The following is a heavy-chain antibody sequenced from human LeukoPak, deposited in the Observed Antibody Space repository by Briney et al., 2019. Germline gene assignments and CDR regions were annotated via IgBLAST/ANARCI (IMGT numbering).Heavy chain of an antibody. CDR2: ISGSGGST. CDR1: GFTFSSYA. CDR3: ATGGSSWYRFDY. D-gene: IGHD6-13*01. J-gene: IGHJ4*02. Sequence: GGSLRLSCAASGFTFSSYAMSWVRQAPGKGLEWVSAISGSGGSTYYADSVKGRFTISRDNSKNTLYLQMNGLRAEDTAVYYCATGGSSWYRFDYWGQGTLVTVSS. V-gene: IGHV3-23*01.